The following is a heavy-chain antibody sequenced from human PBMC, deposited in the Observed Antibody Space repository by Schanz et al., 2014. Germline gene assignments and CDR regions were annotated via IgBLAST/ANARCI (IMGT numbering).Heavy chain of an antibody. Sequence: VQLVDSGGGLVQPGGSLRLSCAASGFTFTNYAMTWVRQAPGKGLEWVSGISGSGGSTYDADSVKGRFTISRDNSKNNSKNTLYVQMNSLRAEDTAVYYCARDLLVSHYDFWSGNDYWGQGTLVTVSS. J-gene: IGHJ4*02. V-gene: IGHV3-23*04. CDR3: ARDLLVSHYDFWSGNDY. CDR2: ISGSGGST. CDR1: GFTFTNYA. D-gene: IGHD3-3*01.